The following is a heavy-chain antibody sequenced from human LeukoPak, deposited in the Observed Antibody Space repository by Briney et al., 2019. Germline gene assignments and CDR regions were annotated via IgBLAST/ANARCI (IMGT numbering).Heavy chain of an antibody. CDR2: IKPSGGST. Sequence: ASVKVSCKASGYTFTRYYMHWVRQAPGQGLEWLGIIKPSGGSTSYPQKFQGRVTMTRDMSTSTVYMELSSLRSEDTAVYYCARDSAGWASDIWGQGTMVTVSS. J-gene: IGHJ3*02. CDR3: ARDSAGWASDI. V-gene: IGHV1-46*01. CDR1: GYTFTRYY. D-gene: IGHD6-19*01.